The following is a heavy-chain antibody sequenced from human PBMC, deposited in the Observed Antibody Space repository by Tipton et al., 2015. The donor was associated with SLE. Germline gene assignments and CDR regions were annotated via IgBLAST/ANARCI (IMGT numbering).Heavy chain of an antibody. CDR2: IYTSGST. CDR3: ASHGGSYYYDSSGFFDFDN. V-gene: IGHV4-61*09. CDR1: GGSISSGSYY. J-gene: IGHJ4*02. D-gene: IGHD3-22*01. Sequence: TLSLTCTVSGGSISSGSYYWSWIRQPAGKGLEWIGYIYTSGSTNYNPSLKSRVTISVDTSKNQFSLKLSSVTAADTAVYYCASHGGSYYYDSSGFFDFDNWGQGTLVTVSS.